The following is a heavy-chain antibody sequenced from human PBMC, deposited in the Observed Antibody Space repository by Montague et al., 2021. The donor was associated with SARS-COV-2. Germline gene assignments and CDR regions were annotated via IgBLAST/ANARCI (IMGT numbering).Heavy chain of an antibody. CDR3: AKGGGGHDTFDI. CDR2: IYHSGST. J-gene: IGHJ3*02. V-gene: IGHV4-38-2*02. CDR1: GYSISTGYY. Sequence: SETLSLTCTVSGYSISTGYYWGWIRQPPGKGLEWIGTIYHSGSTYFNPSLKSRVTISVDTSKNQFSLNLSSVTAAGTAVYYCAKGGGGHDTFDIWGRGTMVTVSA. D-gene: IGHD2-15*01.